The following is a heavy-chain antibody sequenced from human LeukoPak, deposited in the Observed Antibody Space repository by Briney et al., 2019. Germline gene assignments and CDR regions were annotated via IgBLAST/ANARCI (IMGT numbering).Heavy chain of an antibody. CDR3: ARDFSRAVTPAGVLAWGPKRYYYYYAMDV. J-gene: IGHJ6*02. D-gene: IGHD4-17*01. V-gene: IGHV3-23*01. Sequence: QPGGSLRLSCAASGFTFNTFTMHWVRQAPGKGLEWVSSITETGDATNYADSVKGRFTVSRDNSKNTLFLRMNSLRAEDTAVYYCARDFSRAVTPAGVLAWGPKRYYYYYAMDVWGQGTTVTVSS. CDR2: ITETGDAT. CDR1: GFTFNTFT.